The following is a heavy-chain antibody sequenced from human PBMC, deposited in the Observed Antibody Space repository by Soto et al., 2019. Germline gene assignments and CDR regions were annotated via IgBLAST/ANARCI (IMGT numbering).Heavy chain of an antibody. Sequence: GSLRLSCAASGFTFSSYWMSWVRQAPGKGLEWVANIKQDGSEKYYVDSVKGRFTISRDNAKKSLYLQMNSLRAEDTAVYYCARERSYYYGQNYCWGKGTLVTVSS. CDR2: IKQDGSEK. CDR3: ARERSYYYGQNYC. J-gene: IGHJ4*02. CDR1: GFTFSSYW. V-gene: IGHV3-7*03. D-gene: IGHD3-10*01.